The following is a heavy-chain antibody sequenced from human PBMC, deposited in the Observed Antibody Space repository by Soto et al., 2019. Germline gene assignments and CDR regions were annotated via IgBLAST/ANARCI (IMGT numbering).Heavy chain of an antibody. CDR2: INSDGSST. V-gene: IGHV3-74*01. CDR3: ARGAEWWNYETYYYYYYMDV. J-gene: IGHJ6*03. Sequence: EVQLVESGGGLVQPGGSLRLSCAASGFTFSSYWMHWVRQAPGKGLVWVSRINSDGSSTSYADSVKGRFTISRDNAKNTLYLQMNSLRAEDTAVYYCARGAEWWNYETYYYYYYMDVWGKGTTVTVSS. D-gene: IGHD1-7*01. CDR1: GFTFSSYW.